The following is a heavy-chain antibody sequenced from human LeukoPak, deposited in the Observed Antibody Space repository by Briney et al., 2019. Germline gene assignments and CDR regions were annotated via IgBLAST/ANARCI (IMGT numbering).Heavy chain of an antibody. D-gene: IGHD1-26*01. Sequence: GGSLRLSCAASGFTFSSYSMNWVRQAPGKGLEWVSSISSSSSYIYYADSVKGRFTISRDNAKNSLYLQMNSLRAEDTAVYYCASGHVGATPLDYWGQGTLVTVSS. CDR2: ISSSSSYI. CDR1: GFTFSSYS. CDR3: ASGHVGATPLDY. V-gene: IGHV3-21*01. J-gene: IGHJ4*02.